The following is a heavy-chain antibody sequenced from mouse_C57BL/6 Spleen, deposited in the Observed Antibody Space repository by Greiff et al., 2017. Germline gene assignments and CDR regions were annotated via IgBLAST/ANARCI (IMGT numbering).Heavy chain of an antibody. Sequence: QVHVKQSGAELVRPGASVTLSCKASGYTFTDYEMHWVKQTPVHGLEWIGAIDPETGGTAYNQKFKGKAILTADKSSSTAYMELRSLTSEDSAVYYCQLGFAYWGQGTLVTVSA. CDR2: IDPETGGT. CDR3: QLGFAY. V-gene: IGHV1-15*01. CDR1: GYTFTDYE. J-gene: IGHJ3*01. D-gene: IGHD4-1*02.